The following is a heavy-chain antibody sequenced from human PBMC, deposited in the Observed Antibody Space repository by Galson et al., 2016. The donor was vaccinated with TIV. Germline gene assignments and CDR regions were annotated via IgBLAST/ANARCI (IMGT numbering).Heavy chain of an antibody. D-gene: IGHD2-2*02. J-gene: IGHJ4*02. CDR2: IYHSGTT. Sequence: LSLTCTVSGYSISSGYYWGWIRQPPGKGLEWIGNIYHSGTTYYNPSLKSRVTISVDTSKNQFSLRLSSVTAADTAVYYCARDRGYCTSTSCYTTLNSWGQGTLVTVSS. CDR1: GYSISSGYY. V-gene: IGHV4-38-2*02. CDR3: ARDRGYCTSTSCYTTLNS.